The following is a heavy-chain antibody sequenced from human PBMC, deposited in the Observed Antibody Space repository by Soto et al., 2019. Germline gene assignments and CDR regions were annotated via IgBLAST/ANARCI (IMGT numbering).Heavy chain of an antibody. CDR2: IYHSGST. J-gene: IGHJ5*02. CDR3: ARVHSP. Sequence: SETLSLTCAVSGGSISSVCYSWSWIRQPPGKGLEWIGYIYHSGSTYYNPSLKSRVTISVDRSKNQFPLKLTSVTAADTAVYYCARVHSPWGQGTLVTVSS. CDR1: GGSISSVCYS. V-gene: IGHV4-30-2*01.